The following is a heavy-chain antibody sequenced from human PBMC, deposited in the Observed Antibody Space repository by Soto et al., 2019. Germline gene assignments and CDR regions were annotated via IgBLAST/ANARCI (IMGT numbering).Heavy chain of an antibody. Sequence: SETLSLPSTVSGRSMIGYYGSWIRQPAGERLEWIGRIYTSGTTDFNPSLKGRVTMSVDTSKNQFSLKLTSLTAADTALYYCAREDYYDTGYYVVWGQGTQVTVSS. J-gene: IGHJ1*01. V-gene: IGHV4-4*07. CDR3: AREDYYDTGYYVV. CDR1: GRSMIGYY. D-gene: IGHD3-9*01. CDR2: IYTSGTT.